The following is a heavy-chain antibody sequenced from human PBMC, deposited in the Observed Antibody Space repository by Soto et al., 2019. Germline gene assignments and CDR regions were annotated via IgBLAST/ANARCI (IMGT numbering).Heavy chain of an antibody. D-gene: IGHD2-8*01. CDR2: IYYSGST. J-gene: IGHJ5*02. V-gene: IGHV4-39*01. CDR1: GGSISSSSYY. CDR3: VAFQVVLMVYAT. Sequence: SXTLSLTCTVSGGSISSSSYYWGLIRQPPGKGLEWIGSIYYSGSTYYNPSLKSRVTISVDTSKNQFSLKLSSVTAADTAVYYCVAFQVVLMVYATWGQGTLVTVSS.